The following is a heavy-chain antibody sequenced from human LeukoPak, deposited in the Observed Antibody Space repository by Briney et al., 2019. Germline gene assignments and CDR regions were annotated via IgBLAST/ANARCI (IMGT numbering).Heavy chain of an antibody. Sequence: PSETLSLTCTVSGGSISSGGYSWSWIRQHPGKGLEWIGYIYYSGSTYYNPSLKSRVTISVDTSKNQFSLKLSSVTAADTAVYYCARGRSTSCYPDYWGQGTLVTVSS. J-gene: IGHJ4*02. D-gene: IGHD2-2*01. V-gene: IGHV4-31*03. CDR2: IYYSGST. CDR3: ARGRSTSCYPDY. CDR1: GGSISSGGYS.